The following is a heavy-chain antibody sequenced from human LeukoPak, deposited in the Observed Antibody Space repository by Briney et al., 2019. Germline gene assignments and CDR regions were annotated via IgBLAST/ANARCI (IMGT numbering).Heavy chain of an antibody. Sequence: ASVKVSCKASGYTFTSYFMHWVRQAPGQGLEWLGIINPSGGSTVNAQKFQGRVTMTRDMSTSTVYMELSRLRSDDTAVYYCARDKYNCGGDCYSKEPDNWFDPWGQGTLVTVSS. CDR3: ARDKYNCGGDCYSKEPDNWFDP. D-gene: IGHD2-21*02. CDR2: INPSGGST. CDR1: GYTFTSYF. J-gene: IGHJ5*02. V-gene: IGHV1-46*01.